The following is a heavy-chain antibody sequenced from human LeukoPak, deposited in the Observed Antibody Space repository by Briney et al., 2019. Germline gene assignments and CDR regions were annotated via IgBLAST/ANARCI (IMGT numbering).Heavy chain of an antibody. Sequence: ASVKVSCKASGYTFTSYGISWVRQAPGQGLEWMGWISAYNGNTNYAQKLQGRVTMTTDTSTSTAYMELRSLRSDDTAVYYCARLPWGRSLRGWYFDLWGRGTLVTVSS. CDR3: ARLPWGRSLRGWYFDL. J-gene: IGHJ2*01. CDR1: GYTFTSYG. CDR2: ISAYNGNT. V-gene: IGHV1-18*01. D-gene: IGHD7-27*01.